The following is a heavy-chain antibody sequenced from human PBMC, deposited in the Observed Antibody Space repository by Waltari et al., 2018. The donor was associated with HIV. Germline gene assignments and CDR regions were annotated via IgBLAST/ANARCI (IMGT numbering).Heavy chain of an antibody. J-gene: IGHJ4*01. D-gene: IGHD2-15*01. CDR3: ARSAGWSYFDY. CDR2: MNPKSGNT. V-gene: IGHV1-8*01. CDR1: GYTFSNYD. Sequence: QVQLVQSGTEVKRPGASVKVSCKASGYTFSNYDINWVRQVPGQGLEWMGWMNPKSGNTGFAQKLKGRVTLTRNTSISTAYMELRSLRSEDTAVYFCARSAGWSYFDYWGRGTLVTVPS.